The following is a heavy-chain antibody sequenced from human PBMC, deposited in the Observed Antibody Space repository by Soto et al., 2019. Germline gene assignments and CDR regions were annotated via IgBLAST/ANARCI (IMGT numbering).Heavy chain of an antibody. CDR2: IHWGGGAT. CDR3: AKFEAHPLEYWYLDF. D-gene: IGHD1-1*01. Sequence: EVQLLESGGGLVQPGGSLRLSCAASGFTFSAYAMDWVRQAPGKGLEWVSTIHWGGGATHYADSVKGRFTISRDDSKNTLYAPMNSLRAADTAVYSCAKFEAHPLEYWYLDFWGRGTLVTVPS. V-gene: IGHV3-23*01. CDR1: GFTFSAYA. J-gene: IGHJ2*01.